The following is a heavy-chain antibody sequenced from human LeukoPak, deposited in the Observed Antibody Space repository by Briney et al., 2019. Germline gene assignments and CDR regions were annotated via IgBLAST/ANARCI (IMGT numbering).Heavy chain of an antibody. Sequence: SGGSLRLSCAASGFTFSSYGMHWVRQAPGKGLEWVAVISYVGSNKYYADSVKGRFTISRDNSKNTLYLQMNSLRAEDTAVYYCAKDGDYSNYGYYFDYWGQGTLVTVSS. CDR3: AKDGDYSNYGYYFDY. D-gene: IGHD4-11*01. V-gene: IGHV3-30*18. J-gene: IGHJ4*02. CDR1: GFTFSSYG. CDR2: ISYVGSNK.